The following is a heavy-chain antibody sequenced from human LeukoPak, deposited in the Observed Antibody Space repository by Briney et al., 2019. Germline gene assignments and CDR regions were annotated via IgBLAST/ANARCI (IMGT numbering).Heavy chain of an antibody. CDR2: INPNSGGA. J-gene: IGHJ4*02. CDR3: ARAYYNTSSNYIDY. D-gene: IGHD3-10*01. CDR1: GYSFIGYN. Sequence: ASVTVSCKATGYSFIGYNMHWVRQAPGQGLEWVGWINPNSGGAIYGQKFQGRVTMTRDTSITTVYMELSSLKSDDTAVYYCARAYYNTSSNYIDYWGQGTLVTVSS. V-gene: IGHV1-2*02.